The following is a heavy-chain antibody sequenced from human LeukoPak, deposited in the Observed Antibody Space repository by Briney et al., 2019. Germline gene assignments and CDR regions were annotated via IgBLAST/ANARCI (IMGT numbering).Heavy chain of an antibody. D-gene: IGHD5-18*01. J-gene: IGHJ4*02. CDR1: GYTFTGYY. CDR3: ATTAGYSYGYDYFDY. V-gene: IGHV1-2*02. CDR2: INPNSGGT. Sequence: ASVKVSCKASGYTFTGYYMHWVRRAPGQGLEWMGWINPNSGGTNYAQKFQGRVTMTRDTSISTAYMELSRLRSDDTAVYYCATTAGYSYGYDYFDYWGQGTLVTVSS.